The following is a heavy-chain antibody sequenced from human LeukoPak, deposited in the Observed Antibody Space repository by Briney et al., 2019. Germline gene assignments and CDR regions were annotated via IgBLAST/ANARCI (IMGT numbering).Heavy chain of an antibody. Sequence: SETLSHTCTVSGDSISSYYWSWIRQPAGKGLEWIGRIYTGGSANLNPSLKRRVTMSVDTSKNQFSLNLRSVAAADTAVYYCARDYNYNFWSGFDPWGQGTLVTVSS. V-gene: IGHV4-4*07. D-gene: IGHD3-3*01. CDR3: ARDYNYNFWSGFDP. CDR1: GDSISSYY. J-gene: IGHJ5*02. CDR2: IYTGGSA.